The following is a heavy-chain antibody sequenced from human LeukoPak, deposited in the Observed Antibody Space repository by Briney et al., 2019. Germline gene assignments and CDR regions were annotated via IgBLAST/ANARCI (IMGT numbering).Heavy chain of an antibody. CDR1: GFTFSSYS. CDR3: ASATLRCSFGSCYEMDV. CDR2: ISSSSNYI. V-gene: IGHV3-21*01. D-gene: IGHD2-15*01. J-gene: IGHJ6*04. Sequence: GGSLRLSCAASGFTFSSYSMNWVRQAPGKGLEWVSSISSSSNYIYYADSVKGRFTISRDNAKNSLYLQMNSLRAEDTAVYYCASATLRCSFGSCYEMDVWGKGITVTVSS.